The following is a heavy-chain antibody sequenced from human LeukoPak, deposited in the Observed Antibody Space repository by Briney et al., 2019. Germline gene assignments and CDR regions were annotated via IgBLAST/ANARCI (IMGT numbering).Heavy chain of an antibody. J-gene: IGHJ4*02. V-gene: IGHV3-7*01. CDR2: IKQDGSEE. Sequence: QTGGSLRLSCAASGFTFSGYWMTWVRQAPGKGLEWVANIKQDGSEENYVDSVKGRFTISRDNAKNPLYLQMHSLRGEDTAVYYCARSGSESDYWGQGTQVTVSS. CDR1: GFTFSGYW. CDR3: ARSGSESDY. D-gene: IGHD1-26*01.